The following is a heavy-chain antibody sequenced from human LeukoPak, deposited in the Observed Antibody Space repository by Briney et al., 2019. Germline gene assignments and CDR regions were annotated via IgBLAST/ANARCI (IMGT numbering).Heavy chain of an antibody. D-gene: IGHD3-22*01. Sequence: PGGSLRLSCVASGFTFSSYGMHWVRQAPGRGLEWVAFISYDGSNENIADSVKGRFIISRDNSKNTLYLQMNSLRAEDTAVYYCAGYRASSGYLDDAFDIWGQGTMVTVSS. CDR2: ISYDGSNE. V-gene: IGHV3-30*03. J-gene: IGHJ3*02. CDR3: AGYRASSGYLDDAFDI. CDR1: GFTFSSYG.